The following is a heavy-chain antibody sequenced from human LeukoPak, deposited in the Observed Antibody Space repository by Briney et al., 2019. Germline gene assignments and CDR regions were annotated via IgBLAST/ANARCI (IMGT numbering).Heavy chain of an antibody. V-gene: IGHV4-59*08. D-gene: IGHD2-2*01. CDR3: AVNLPTRDY. J-gene: IGHJ4*02. Sequence: SETLSLTCTVSGGSISGSYWTWIRQSPGKGLEWIGYVHSSGTTNYNPSLKSRVTISVDTSKNQISLKLSSVTAADTAVYYCAVNLPTRDYWGQGTLVTVSS. CDR1: GGSISGSY. CDR2: VHSSGTT.